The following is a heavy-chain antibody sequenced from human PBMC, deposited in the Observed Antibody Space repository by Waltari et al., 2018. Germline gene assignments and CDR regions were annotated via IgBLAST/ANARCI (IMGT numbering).Heavy chain of an antibody. D-gene: IGHD2-15*01. CDR1: GFTFSSYS. CDR2: ISSRSGYI. J-gene: IGHJ5*02. Sequence: EVQLVESGGGLVKPGGSLRLSCAASGFTFSSYSMNWVRQAPGKGLEWVSSISSRSGYIYYADSGKGRFTISRDNAKNSLYLQMNSLRAEDTAVYYCARDPCSGGSCPLSWGQGTLVTVSS. V-gene: IGHV3-21*01. CDR3: ARDPCSGGSCPLS.